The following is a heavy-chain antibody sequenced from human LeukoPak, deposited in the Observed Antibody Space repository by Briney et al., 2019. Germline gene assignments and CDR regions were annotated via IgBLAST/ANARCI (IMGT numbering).Heavy chain of an antibody. V-gene: IGHV3-23*01. Sequence: GGSLRLSCAASGFTFSSYAMSWVRQAPGKGLEWVSAISGSGGSTYYADSVKGRFTISRDNSKNTLYLQMNSLRAEDTAVYYCAKVPEKYDFWSGYYRGGEFDYWGQGTLVTVSS. D-gene: IGHD3-3*01. CDR3: AKVPEKYDFWSGYYRGGEFDY. J-gene: IGHJ4*02. CDR2: ISGSGGST. CDR1: GFTFSSYA.